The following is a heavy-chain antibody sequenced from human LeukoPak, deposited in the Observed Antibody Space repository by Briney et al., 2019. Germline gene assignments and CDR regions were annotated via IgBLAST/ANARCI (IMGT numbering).Heavy chain of an antibody. D-gene: IGHD3-10*01. Sequence: AAVTVSCTASGYTFTSYGISWVRQAPGQGLEWVGWISAYNGNTNYAQKLQGRVTMTTDTSTSTAYMELRSLRSDDTAVYYCARDFETFKIRYGSGSYYKPFDYWGQGTLVTVSS. CDR1: GYTFTSYG. CDR3: ARDFETFKIRYGSGSYYKPFDY. CDR2: ISAYNGNT. J-gene: IGHJ4*02. V-gene: IGHV1-18*01.